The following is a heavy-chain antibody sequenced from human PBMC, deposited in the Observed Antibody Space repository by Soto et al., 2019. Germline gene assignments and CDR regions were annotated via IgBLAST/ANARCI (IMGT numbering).Heavy chain of an antibody. J-gene: IGHJ6*02. CDR3: ARDKAVAGTHYYYGMDV. CDR2: ISYDGSNK. CDR1: GFTFSSYA. Sequence: GGSLRLSCAASGFTFSSYAMHWVRQAPGKGLEWVAVISYDGSNKYYADSVKGRFTISRDNSKNTLYLPMNSLRAEDTAVYYCARDKAVAGTHYYYGMDVWGQGTTVTVSS. V-gene: IGHV3-30-3*01. D-gene: IGHD6-19*01.